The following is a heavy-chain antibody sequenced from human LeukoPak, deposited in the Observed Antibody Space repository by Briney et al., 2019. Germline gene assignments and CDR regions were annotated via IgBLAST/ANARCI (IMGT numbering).Heavy chain of an antibody. Sequence: PGGSLRLSCAASGFTFSSYSMNWVRQAPGKGLEWASYISSSSSTIYYADSVKGRFTISRDNAKNSLYLQMNSLRAEDTALYYCARDAVGATIGDYWGQGTLVTVSS. CDR1: GFTFSSYS. CDR2: ISSSSSTI. J-gene: IGHJ4*02. V-gene: IGHV3-48*01. CDR3: ARDAVGATIGDY. D-gene: IGHD1-26*01.